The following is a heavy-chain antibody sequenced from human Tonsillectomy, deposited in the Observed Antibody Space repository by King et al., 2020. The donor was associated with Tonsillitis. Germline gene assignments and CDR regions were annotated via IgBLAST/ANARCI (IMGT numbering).Heavy chain of an antibody. J-gene: IGHJ4*02. CDR1: GGSISSYY. D-gene: IGHD6-19*01. V-gene: IGHV4-59*01. Sequence: LQLQESGPGLVKPSETLSLTCTVSGGSISSYYWSWIRQPPGKGLEWIGYIYYSGSTNYNPSLKSRVTISVDTSKSQFSLKLSSVTAADTAVYYCARGGYSSGWNPIDYWGQGTLVTVSS. CDR2: IYYSGST. CDR3: ARGGYSSGWNPIDY.